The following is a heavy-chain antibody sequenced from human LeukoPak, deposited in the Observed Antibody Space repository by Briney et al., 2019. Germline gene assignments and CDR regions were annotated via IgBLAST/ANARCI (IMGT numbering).Heavy chain of an antibody. V-gene: IGHV1-69*05. J-gene: IGHJ4*02. CDR3: AREGKPRYYFDY. Sequence: ASVKVSCKASGGNFSSYAISWVRQAPGQGLEWMGGIIPIFGTANYAQKFQGRVTITTDESTSTAYMELSSLRSEDTAVYYCAREGKPRYYFDYWGQGTLVTVSP. CDR2: IIPIFGTA. D-gene: IGHD1-14*01. CDR1: GGNFSSYA.